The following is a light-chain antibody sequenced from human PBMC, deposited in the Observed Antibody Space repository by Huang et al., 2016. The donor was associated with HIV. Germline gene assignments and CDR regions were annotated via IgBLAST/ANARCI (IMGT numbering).Light chain of an antibody. V-gene: IGKV1-33*01. J-gene: IGKJ2*01. CDR1: QDISNY. Sequence: DIQMTQSPSSLSASVGDRVTITCQASQDISNYLNWYQQKPGKAPELLIYDASNLETGGPSRFSGSGSGTYFTLTISSLRPEDTATYYCQQYDNVPYTFGQGTKLEIK. CDR3: QQYDNVPYT. CDR2: DAS.